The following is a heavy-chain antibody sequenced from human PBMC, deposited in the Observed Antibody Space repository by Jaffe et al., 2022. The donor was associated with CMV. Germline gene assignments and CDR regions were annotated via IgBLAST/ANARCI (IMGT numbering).Heavy chain of an antibody. Sequence: EVQLVQSGAEVKKAGESLKISCKGSGYSFSNYWIGWVRQMPGKGLEWMVIIYPGDSDTRYSPSFRGQVTISADKSTNTAYLQWSSLKASDTAMYYCARHEFCTRGSCSLDYWGQGTLVTVSS. D-gene: IGHD2-15*01. V-gene: IGHV5-51*01. CDR3: ARHEFCTRGSCSLDY. J-gene: IGHJ4*02. CDR1: GYSFSNYW. CDR2: IYPGDSDT.